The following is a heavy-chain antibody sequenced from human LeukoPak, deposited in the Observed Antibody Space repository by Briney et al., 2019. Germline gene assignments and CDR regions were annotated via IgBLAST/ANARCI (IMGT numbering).Heavy chain of an antibody. CDR1: GGSFSGYY. D-gene: IGHD3-16*01. J-gene: IGHJ4*02. CDR2: INHSGST. CDR3: VGNLGEFPDY. Sequence: SETLSHTCAVYGGSFSGYYWSWIRQPPGKGLEWIGEINHSGSTDYNPSLKSRVTISVDTSKNQFSLKLSSVTAADTAVYYCVGNLGEFPDYWGQGTLVTVSS. V-gene: IGHV4-34*01.